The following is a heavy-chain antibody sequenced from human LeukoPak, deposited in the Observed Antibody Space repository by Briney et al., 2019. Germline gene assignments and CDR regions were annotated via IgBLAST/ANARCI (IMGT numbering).Heavy chain of an antibody. J-gene: IGHJ4*02. V-gene: IGHV4-30-4*01. Sequence: SETLSLTCTVSGGSISSGDYYWSWIRQPPGKGLEWIGYIYYSGSTYYNPSLKSRVTISVDTSKNQFSLKLSSVTAADTAVYYCAREDSSGPFDYWGQGTLVTVSS. CDR3: AREDSSGPFDY. CDR1: GGSISSGDYY. D-gene: IGHD3-22*01. CDR2: IYYSGST.